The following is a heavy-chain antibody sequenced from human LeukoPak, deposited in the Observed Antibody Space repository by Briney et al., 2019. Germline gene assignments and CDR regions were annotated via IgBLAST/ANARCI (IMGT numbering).Heavy chain of an antibody. D-gene: IGHD3-22*01. Sequence: SETLSLTCTVSDGSISSYYWSWIRQPPGKGLEWIGYIYYSGSTNYNPSLKSRVTISVDTSKNQFSLKLSSVTAADTAVYYCARGEYYDSSGYQDYWGQGTLVTVSS. V-gene: IGHV4-59*01. J-gene: IGHJ4*02. CDR3: ARGEYYDSSGYQDY. CDR1: DGSISSYY. CDR2: IYYSGST.